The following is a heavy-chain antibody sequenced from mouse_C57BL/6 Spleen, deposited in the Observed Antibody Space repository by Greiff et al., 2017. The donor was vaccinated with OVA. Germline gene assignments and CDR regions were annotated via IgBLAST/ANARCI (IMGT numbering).Heavy chain of an antibody. CDR1: GYTFTDYY. Sequence: EVQLQQSGPELVKPGASVKISCKASGYTFTDYYMNWVKQSHGKSLEWIGDINPNNGGTSYNQKFKGKATLTVDKSSSTAYMELRSLTSEDSAVYYGARGRICDDYEWGQGTTLTVSS. D-gene: IGHD2-4*01. CDR2: INPNNGGT. CDR3: ARGRICDDYE. V-gene: IGHV1-26*01. J-gene: IGHJ2*01.